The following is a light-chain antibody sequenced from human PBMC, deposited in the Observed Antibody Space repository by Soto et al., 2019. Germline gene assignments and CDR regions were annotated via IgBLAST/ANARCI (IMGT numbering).Light chain of an antibody. CDR1: QSVSSSN. CDR3: QQYGSSPVS. Sequence: EIVLTQSTGTLSLSPGERATLSCRASQSVSSSNLAWYQHKPGQPPRLVMYGASSRATGIPDRFSGSGSGTDFTLTISRLEPEDFAIYYCQQYGSSPVSFGQGTKLEIK. V-gene: IGKV3-20*01. J-gene: IGKJ2*03. CDR2: GAS.